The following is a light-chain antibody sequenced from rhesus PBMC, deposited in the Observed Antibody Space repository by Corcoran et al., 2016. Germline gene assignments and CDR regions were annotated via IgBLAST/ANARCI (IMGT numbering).Light chain of an antibody. CDR2: GAS. CDR1: QCVNSH. Sequence: EIVMMQSPATLSLSLGERATLSCSASQCVNSHVAWYQQKPEQAPRLLNYGASSRATGIPDRLSGSGSGTDFTLIISSLEPEDVGVYCCQQYNSGNTFGGGTKVEIK. J-gene: IGKJ4*01. CDR3: QQYNSGNT. V-gene: IGKV3S9*01.